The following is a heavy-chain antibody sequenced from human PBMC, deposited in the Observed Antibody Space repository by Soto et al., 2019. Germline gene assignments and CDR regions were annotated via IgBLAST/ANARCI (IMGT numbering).Heavy chain of an antibody. CDR2: ISGYNGNT. D-gene: IGHD2-2*01. CDR3: ARGVGPLVSSTSGWFDP. V-gene: IGHV1-18*01. CDR1: GYTFTKYG. Sequence: ASVKVSCKASGYTFTKYGISWVRQAPGQGLEWMGWISGYNGNTNYAQKYQGRITMTIDTSTTTAYMELGSLTSDDTAVYYCARGVGPLVSSTSGWFDPWGQGTLVTVSS. J-gene: IGHJ5*02.